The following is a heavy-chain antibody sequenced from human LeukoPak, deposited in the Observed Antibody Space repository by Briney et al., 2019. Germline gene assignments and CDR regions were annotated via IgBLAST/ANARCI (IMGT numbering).Heavy chain of an antibody. D-gene: IGHD6-6*01. CDR3: ARDRAASSSSIRKVGVYWIDAFDI. V-gene: IGHV4-4*07. Sequence: PSETLSLTCTVSGGSISSYYWSWIRQPAGKGLEWIGRIYTSGSTNYNPSLKSRVTMSVDTSKNQFSLKLSSVTAADTAVYYCARDRAASSSSIRKVGVYWIDAFDIWGQGTMVTVSS. CDR2: IYTSGST. CDR1: GGSISSYY. J-gene: IGHJ3*02.